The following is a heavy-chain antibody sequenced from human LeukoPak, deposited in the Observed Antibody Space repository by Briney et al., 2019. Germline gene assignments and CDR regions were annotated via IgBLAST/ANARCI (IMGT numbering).Heavy chain of an antibody. V-gene: IGHV1-69*13. J-gene: IGHJ4*02. CDR3: ARDPPIQQDSSDSSGYYPRYYFDY. Sequence: GASVKVSCKASGGTFSSYAISWVRQAPGRGLEWMGGIIPIFGTANYAQKFQGRVTITADESTSTAYMEPSSLRSEDTAVYYCARDPPIQQDSSDSSGYYPRYYFDYWGQGTLVTVSS. CDR1: GGTFSSYA. CDR2: IIPIFGTA. D-gene: IGHD3-22*01.